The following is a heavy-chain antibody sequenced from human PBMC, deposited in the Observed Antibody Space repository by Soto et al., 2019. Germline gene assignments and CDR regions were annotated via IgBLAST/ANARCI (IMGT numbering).Heavy chain of an antibody. CDR1: GYTFTAYE. D-gene: IGHD6-6*01. Sequence: GASVKVSCKASGYTFTAYEMHWVRQAPGQRLEWMGWINSGNGNTKYSQKLQGRVTITRDTSASTVYMELNSLRSEDTAVYYCAMLAARSLIDYWXQGTLVTVSS. CDR2: INSGNGNT. J-gene: IGHJ4*02. CDR3: AMLAARSLIDY. V-gene: IGHV1-3*01.